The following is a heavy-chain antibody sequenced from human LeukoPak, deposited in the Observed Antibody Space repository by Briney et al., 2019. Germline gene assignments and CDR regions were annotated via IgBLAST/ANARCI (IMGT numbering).Heavy chain of an antibody. Sequence: GRSLRLSCAASGFTFSSYAMHWVRQAPGKGLEWVANIKQDGSEKYYVDSVKGRFTISRDNAKNSLYLQMNSLRAEDTAVYYCARVRWELLLYYYMDVWGKGTTVTVSS. CDR1: GFTFSSYA. D-gene: IGHD1-26*01. V-gene: IGHV3-7*01. J-gene: IGHJ6*03. CDR3: ARVRWELLLYYYMDV. CDR2: IKQDGSEK.